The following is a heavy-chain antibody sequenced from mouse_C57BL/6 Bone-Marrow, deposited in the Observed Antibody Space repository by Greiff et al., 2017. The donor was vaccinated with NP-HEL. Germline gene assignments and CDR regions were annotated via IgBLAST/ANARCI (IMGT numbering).Heavy chain of an antibody. CDR3: ARHFITTVVAYYYAMDY. V-gene: IGHV14-2*01. D-gene: IGHD1-1*01. J-gene: IGHJ4*01. Sequence: EVNLVESGAELVKPGASVKLSCTASGFNIKDYYMHWVKQRTEQGLEWIGRIDPEDGETKYAPKFQGKATITADTSSNTAYLQLSSLTSEDTAVYYCARHFITTVVAYYYAMDYWGQGTSVTVSS. CDR2: IDPEDGET. CDR1: GFNIKDYY.